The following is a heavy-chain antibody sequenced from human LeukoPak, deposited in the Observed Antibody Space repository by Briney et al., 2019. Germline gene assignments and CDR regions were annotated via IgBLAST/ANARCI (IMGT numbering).Heavy chain of an antibody. V-gene: IGHV3-53*01. J-gene: IGHJ4*02. CDR1: GFTVSSNY. CDR2: IYSGGST. CDR3: ARPRYCSGGSCYFADY. Sequence: VGSLRLSCAASGFTVSSNYMSWVRQAPGKGLEWVSVIYSGGSTYYADSVKGRFTISRDNSKNTLYLQMNSLRAEDTAVYYCARPRYCSGGSCYFADYWGQGTLVTVSS. D-gene: IGHD2-15*01.